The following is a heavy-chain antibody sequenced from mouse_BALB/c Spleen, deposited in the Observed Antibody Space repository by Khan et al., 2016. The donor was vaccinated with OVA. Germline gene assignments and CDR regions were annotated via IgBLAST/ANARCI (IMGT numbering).Heavy chain of an antibody. Sequence: QIQLVQSGPELKKPGETVKLSCKASGYTFTDYSMHWVKQAPGKGLKWMGWINTETGEPTYADDFKGRFAFSLETSASTAYLQINNLKNEDTANCFCASDSYYYFDYWGQGTTLTVSS. V-gene: IGHV9-2-1*01. D-gene: IGHD1-1*01. CDR2: INTETGEP. J-gene: IGHJ2*01. CDR1: GYTFTDYS. CDR3: ASDSYYYFDY.